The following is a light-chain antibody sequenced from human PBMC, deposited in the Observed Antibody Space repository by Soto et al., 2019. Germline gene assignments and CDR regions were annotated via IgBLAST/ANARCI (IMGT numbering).Light chain of an antibody. V-gene: IGLV2-11*01. J-gene: IGLJ2*01. CDR3: CSSAGSSTVI. CDR2: DVS. CDR1: SRDVGAYNY. Sequence: QSALTQPRSVPGSPGQSVTISCTGTSRDVGAYNYVSWYQQHPGKAPKLIIYDVSKWPSGVPDRFSGSKSGNTASLTISGLQAEDEADYYCCSSAGSSTVIFGGGTKLTVL.